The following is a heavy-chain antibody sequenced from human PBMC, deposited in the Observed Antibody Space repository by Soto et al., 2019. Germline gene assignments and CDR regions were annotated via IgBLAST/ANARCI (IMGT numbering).Heavy chain of an antibody. CDR2: IYYSGST. V-gene: IGHV4-39*01. CDR3: ARRKRYGDYVVDI. Sequence: KTSETLSLTCTVSGGSISSSSYYWGWIRQPPGKGLEWIGSIYYSGSTYYNPSLKSRVTISVDTSKNQFSLKLSSVTAADTAVYYCARRKRYGDYVVDIWGQGTMVTVSS. D-gene: IGHD4-17*01. CDR1: GGSISSSSYY. J-gene: IGHJ3*02.